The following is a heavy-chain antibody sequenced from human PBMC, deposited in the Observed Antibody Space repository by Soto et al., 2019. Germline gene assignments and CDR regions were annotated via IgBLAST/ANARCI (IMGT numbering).Heavy chain of an antibody. Sequence: SVKVSCKASGGTFSSYAISWVRQAPGQGLEWMGGIIPIFGTANYAQKFQGRVTMTTDTSTSTAYMELRSLRSDDTAVYYCARAPKTQQPSYYYYGMDVWGQGTTVTVSS. CDR3: ARAPKTQQPSYYYYGMDV. D-gene: IGHD1-1*01. J-gene: IGHJ6*02. CDR1: GGTFSSYA. CDR2: IIPIFGTA. V-gene: IGHV1-69*05.